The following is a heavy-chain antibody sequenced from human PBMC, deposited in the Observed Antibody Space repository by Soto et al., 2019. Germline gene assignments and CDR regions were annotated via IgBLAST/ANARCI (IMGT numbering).Heavy chain of an antibody. CDR1: GFTFDDYA. J-gene: IGHJ4*02. D-gene: IGHD2-15*01. V-gene: IGHV3-9*01. Sequence: EVQLVESGGGLVQPGRSLRLSCAASGFTFDDYAMHWVRQAPGKGLEWVSGISWNSGSIGYADSVKGRFTISRDNAKNSLYLQMNSLRAEDTALYYCAKGIGYGPRFGYWGQGTLVTVSS. CDR2: ISWNSGSI. CDR3: AKGIGYGPRFGY.